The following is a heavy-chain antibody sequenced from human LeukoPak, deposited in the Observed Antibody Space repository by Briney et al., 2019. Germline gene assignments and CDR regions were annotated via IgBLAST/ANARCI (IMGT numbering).Heavy chain of an antibody. CDR2: IYPGDSDT. Sequence: GESLKISFKGSGYSFTRYYIGWVRQMPGKGLEWMGIIYPGDSDTRYSPSFQGQVTISADKSISTAYLQWSSLKASDTAMYYCARYRYCSGGNCYGPDYWGQGTLVTVSS. D-gene: IGHD2-15*01. CDR1: GYSFTRYY. J-gene: IGHJ4*02. CDR3: ARYRYCSGGNCYGPDY. V-gene: IGHV5-51*01.